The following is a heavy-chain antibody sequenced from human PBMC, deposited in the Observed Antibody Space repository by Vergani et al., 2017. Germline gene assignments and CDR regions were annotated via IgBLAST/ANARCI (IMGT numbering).Heavy chain of an antibody. Sequence: EVQLLESGGGLVQPGGSLRLSCAASGFTFSSYAMSWVRQAPGKGLEWVSAISGSGGSTYYADSVKGRFTISRDYSNNTLYLQMNSLRAEDTAVYYCAKDDYDILTGSLGYWGQGTLVTVSS. CDR1: GFTFSSYA. J-gene: IGHJ4*02. CDR2: ISGSGGST. CDR3: AKDDYDILTGSLGY. D-gene: IGHD3-9*01. V-gene: IGHV3-23*01.